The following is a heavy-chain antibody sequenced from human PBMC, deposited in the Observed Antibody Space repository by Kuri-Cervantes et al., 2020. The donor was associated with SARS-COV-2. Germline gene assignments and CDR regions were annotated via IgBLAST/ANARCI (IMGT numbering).Heavy chain of an antibody. Sequence: GESLKISCAASGFTFSSYAMHWVRQAPGKRLEWVAVISYDGSNKYYADSVKGRFTISRDNSKNTLYLQMNSLRAEDTAVYYCAKDPNGIVVVVAAIDSWGQGTLVTVSS. D-gene: IGHD2-15*01. CDR2: ISYDGSNK. CDR1: GFTFSSYA. CDR3: AKDPNGIVVVVAAIDS. J-gene: IGHJ4*02. V-gene: IGHV3-30-3*01.